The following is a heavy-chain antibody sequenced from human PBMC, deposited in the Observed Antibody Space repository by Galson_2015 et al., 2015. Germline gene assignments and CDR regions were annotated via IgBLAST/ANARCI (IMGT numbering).Heavy chain of an antibody. D-gene: IGHD6-13*01. J-gene: IGHJ4*02. CDR3: AKVATKKGYSSSWYFDY. CDR1: GFTFSSYA. V-gene: IGHV3-23*01. CDR2: ISGGGGST. Sequence: SLRLSCAASGFTFSSYAMSWVRQAPGKGLEWVSGISGGGGSTYYADSVKGRFTISRDNSKNTLYLQMNSLRAEDTALYYCAKVATKKGYSSSWYFDYWGQGTLVPVSS.